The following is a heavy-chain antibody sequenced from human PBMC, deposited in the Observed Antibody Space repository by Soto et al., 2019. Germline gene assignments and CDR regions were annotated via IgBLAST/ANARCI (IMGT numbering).Heavy chain of an antibody. CDR1: GGAVSGGIEY. Sequence: PSETLSRTCAVSGGAVSGGIEYWMGIRQPQGKEREWIGYSSYSGITNYNPSLKSRVTISVDTSKTQSSLKLSSVAAADTAVYYCASNAMVRCYYYGMDVSGQGTTVTVSS. CDR2: SSYSGIT. V-gene: IGHV4-61*01. CDR3: ASNAMVRCYYYGMDV. J-gene: IGHJ6*02. D-gene: IGHD3-10*01.